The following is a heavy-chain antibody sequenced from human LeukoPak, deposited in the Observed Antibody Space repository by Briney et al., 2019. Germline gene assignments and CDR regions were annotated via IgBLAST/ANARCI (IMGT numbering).Heavy chain of an antibody. Sequence: SETLSLTCTVSGGSIGIYYWSWVRQSTGKGLEWIGYIYVTGTRYNPYLQSRVTISVDRSRNQFFLKMTSVTAADTAVYYCARHIGGGIEDMDVWGRGTKVTVSS. V-gene: IGHV4-59*08. D-gene: IGHD3-16*02. CDR3: ARHIGGGIEDMDV. CDR1: GGSIGIYY. J-gene: IGHJ6*03. CDR2: IYVTGT.